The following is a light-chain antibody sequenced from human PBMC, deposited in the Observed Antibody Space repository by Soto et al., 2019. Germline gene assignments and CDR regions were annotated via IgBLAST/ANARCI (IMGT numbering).Light chain of an antibody. CDR2: DVS. Sequence: SVLEPPASLSWSPNQSITVSFTDTSRDVGYSNYVSWYQQLPGKAPKLMIYDVSDRPSGVSNRFSGSKSGSTASLTISGRQAEDEDDYYCSSYTSSSIDVFG. CDR3: SSYTSSSIDV. CDR1: SRDVGYSNY. V-gene: IGLV2-14*01. J-gene: IGLJ2*01.